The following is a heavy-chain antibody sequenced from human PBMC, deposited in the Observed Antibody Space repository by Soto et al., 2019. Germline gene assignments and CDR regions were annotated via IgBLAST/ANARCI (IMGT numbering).Heavy chain of an antibody. CDR1: GFTFSRYG. D-gene: IGHD3-3*01. V-gene: IGHV3-30*03. J-gene: IGHJ4*02. Sequence: GGSLRLSCAASGFTFSRYGIHWVRQAPGKGLEWLAVISYDGSERYYVDSVKGRFTISRDNSKNTLYLQMNSLRVEDTAVYYCARGDFWSGSDYWGQGIQVTVSS. CDR2: ISYDGSER. CDR3: ARGDFWSGSDY.